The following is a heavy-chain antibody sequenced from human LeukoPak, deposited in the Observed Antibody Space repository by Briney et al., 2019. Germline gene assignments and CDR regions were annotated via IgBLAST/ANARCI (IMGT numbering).Heavy chain of an antibody. CDR2: IYWNDDK. CDR3: AHARRIGSSWYLTPFDY. V-gene: IGHV2-5*01. D-gene: IGHD6-13*01. Sequence: SGPTLVNPTQTLTLTCTFSGFSLSTSGVGVGWIRQPPGKALEWLALIYWNDDKRYSPSLKSRLTITKDTSKNQVVLTMTNMDPVDTATYYCAHARRIGSSWYLTPFDYWGQGTLVTVSS. J-gene: IGHJ4*02. CDR1: GFSLSTSGVG.